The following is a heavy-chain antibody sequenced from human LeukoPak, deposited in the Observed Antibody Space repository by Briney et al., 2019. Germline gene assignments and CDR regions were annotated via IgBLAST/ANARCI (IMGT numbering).Heavy chain of an antibody. D-gene: IGHD6-13*01. J-gene: IGHJ4*02. V-gene: IGHV3-23*01. CDR3: AKPTTQYTSSWYPFDS. CDR2: ISDSGGST. Sequence: PGGSLRLSCATSGFSFTDYPMNWVRQAPGKGLEWVSTISDSGGSTHYADSVKGRFTISRDNSQNTLYLQMNSLRADDTAEYYCAKPTTQYTSSWYPFDSWGQGTLVTVSS. CDR1: GFSFTDYP.